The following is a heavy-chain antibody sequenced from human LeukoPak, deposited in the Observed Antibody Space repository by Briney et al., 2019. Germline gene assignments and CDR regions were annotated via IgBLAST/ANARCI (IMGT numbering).Heavy chain of an antibody. CDR3: ARVTAAGTWTFDI. CDR2: MNPNSGNT. CDR1: GDTFVIND. D-gene: IGHD6-13*01. Sequence: ASVKVSCKASGDTFVINDINWVRQATGQGLEWMGWMNPNSGNTGYPQKFQGRVTMTRNISITTAYMELADLRSEDTAVYYCARVTAAGTWTFDIWGQGTTVTVSS. J-gene: IGHJ3*02. V-gene: IGHV1-8*02.